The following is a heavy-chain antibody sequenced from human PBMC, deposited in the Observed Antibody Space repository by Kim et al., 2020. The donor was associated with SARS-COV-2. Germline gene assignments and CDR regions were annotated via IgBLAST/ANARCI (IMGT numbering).Heavy chain of an antibody. D-gene: IGHD3-3*01. CDR2: IYYSGST. V-gene: IGHV4-59*08. CDR1: GGSISSYY. CDR3: ASSLGRLGYFDL. J-gene: IGHJ2*01. Sequence: SETLSLTCTVSGGSISSYYWCWIRQPPGKGLEWIGYIYYSGSTNYNPSLKSRVTISVDTSKNQFSLKLSSVTAADTAVYYCASSLGRLGYFDLWGRGTLVTVAS.